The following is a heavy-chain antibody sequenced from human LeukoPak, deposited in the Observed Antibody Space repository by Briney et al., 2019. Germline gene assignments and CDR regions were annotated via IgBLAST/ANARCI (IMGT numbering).Heavy chain of an antibody. V-gene: IGHV3-23*01. Sequence: PGGSLRLSCETSGLTFVNYAMSWVRQAPGKGLEWVSGISGSGGSTYYADSVKGRFTISRDNSKNTLYLQMNSLRAEDTAVYYCAKSWLRLGGDYWGQGTLVIVSS. CDR1: GLTFVNYA. D-gene: IGHD5-12*01. CDR2: ISGSGGST. CDR3: AKSWLRLGGDY. J-gene: IGHJ4*02.